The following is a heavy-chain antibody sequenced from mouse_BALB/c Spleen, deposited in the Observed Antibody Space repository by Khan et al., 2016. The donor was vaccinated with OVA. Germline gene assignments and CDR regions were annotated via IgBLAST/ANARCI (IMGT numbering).Heavy chain of an antibody. CDR3: ARHRDGWSYWYFDV. J-gene: IGHJ1*01. CDR2: MWGGGST. CDR1: GFSLSRYS. D-gene: IGHD2-14*01. V-gene: IGHV2-6-4*01. Sequence: QVQLQQSGPGLVAPSQSLSITCTVSGFSLSRYSVHWVRQPPGKGLEWLGIMWGGGSTDYNSALKSRLSISKDNSKSQVFLKMNSLQTDDTAMYXSARHRDGWSYWYFDVWGAGTTVTVSS.